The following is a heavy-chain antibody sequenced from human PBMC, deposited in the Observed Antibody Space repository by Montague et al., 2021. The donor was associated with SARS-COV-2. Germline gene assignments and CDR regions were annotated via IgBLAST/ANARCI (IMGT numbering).Heavy chain of an antibody. Sequence: SLRLSCAASGFTFSRYAMHWARQAPGKGLEWVAVISYDGSNKYYXXSVKVRFTISRDNSKNTLYLQMNSLRAEDAAVYYCARDNYDYVWGSYHYIYWGQGTLVTVSS. CDR3: ARDNYDYVWGSYHYIY. CDR1: GFTFSRYA. CDR2: ISYDGSNK. D-gene: IGHD3-16*02. J-gene: IGHJ4*02. V-gene: IGHV3-30*04.